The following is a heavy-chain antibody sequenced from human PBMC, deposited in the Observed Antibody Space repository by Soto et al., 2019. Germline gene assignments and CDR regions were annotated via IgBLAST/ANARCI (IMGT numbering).Heavy chain of an antibody. J-gene: IGHJ3*02. Sequence: PSETLSLTCTVSGGSISSSSYCWGWIRQPPGKGLEWIGSIYYSGSTYYNPSLKSRVTISVDTSKNQFSLKLSSVTAADTAVYYCARQCPTAPSTYYYDSSGYRLDAFDIWGQGTMVTVSS. D-gene: IGHD3-22*01. CDR1: GGSISSSSYC. CDR2: IYYSGST. V-gene: IGHV4-39*01. CDR3: ARQCPTAPSTYYYDSSGYRLDAFDI.